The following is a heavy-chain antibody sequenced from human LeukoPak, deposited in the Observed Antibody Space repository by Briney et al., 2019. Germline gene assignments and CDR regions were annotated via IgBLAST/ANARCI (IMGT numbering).Heavy chain of an antibody. CDR2: IIPILGIA. D-gene: IGHD4-17*01. CDR3: ARVYYGDSAFDY. V-gene: IGHV1-69*04. J-gene: IGHJ4*02. CDR1: GGTFSSYA. Sequence: ASVKVSCKASGGTFSSYAISWVRQAPGQGLEWMGRIIPILGIANYAQKFQGRVTITADKSTSTAYMELSSLGSEDTAVYYCARVYYGDSAFDYWGQGTLVTVSS.